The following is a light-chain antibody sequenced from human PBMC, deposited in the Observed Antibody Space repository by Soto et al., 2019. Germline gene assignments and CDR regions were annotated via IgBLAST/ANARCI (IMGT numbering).Light chain of an antibody. Sequence: DIQMTQSPSTLSASVGDRVTITCRASQSISSWLAWYQQKPGKAPKLLIYKASSLESGVPSRFSGSGSGTEFTLTISSLQPDDFATYYCQQYNSLSFTFGPGTKVDIK. J-gene: IGKJ3*01. CDR2: KAS. CDR1: QSISSW. V-gene: IGKV1-5*03. CDR3: QQYNSLSFT.